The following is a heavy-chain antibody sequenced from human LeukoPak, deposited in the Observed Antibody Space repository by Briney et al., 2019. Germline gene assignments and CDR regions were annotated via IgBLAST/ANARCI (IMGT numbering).Heavy chain of an antibody. CDR2: IYYSGST. CDR3: ARHKGPAAMNWFDP. V-gene: IGHV4-39*01. Sequence: PSETLSLTCTVSGGSISSGGYYWSWIRQYPGKGLEWIGYIYYSGSTYYNPSLKSRVTISVDTSKNQFSLKLSSVTAADTAVYYCARHKGPAAMNWFDPWGQGTLVTVSS. D-gene: IGHD2-2*01. CDR1: GGSISSGGYY. J-gene: IGHJ5*02.